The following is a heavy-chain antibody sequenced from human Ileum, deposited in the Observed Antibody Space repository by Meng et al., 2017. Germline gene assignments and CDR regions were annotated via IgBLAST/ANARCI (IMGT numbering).Heavy chain of an antibody. Sequence: QVQLGQFGGAVEEPGVSVKVSSKSSEYSFSNYYLRWMRQGPGQGLGWLGVSNPGGGSTNYAQKFQGRVTMTRDTSANTVYMELGSLKSEDTAVYYCVREFRGGYFDYWGQGTLVTVSS. CDR2: SNPGGGST. D-gene: IGHD3-16*01. CDR1: EYSFSNYY. CDR3: VREFRGGYFDY. J-gene: IGHJ4*02. V-gene: IGHV1-46*01.